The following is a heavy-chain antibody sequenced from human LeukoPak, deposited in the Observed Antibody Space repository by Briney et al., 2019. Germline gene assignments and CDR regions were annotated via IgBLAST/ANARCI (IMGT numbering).Heavy chain of an antibody. D-gene: IGHD6-19*01. V-gene: IGHV3-74*03. Sequence: GGSLRLSCAASGFTFSNYWMHWVRQAPGKGLVWVSRINSDGSSTTYADSVKGRFTISRDKSKNTLFLQMNSLRAEDTAIYFCTRDDAVGGGYLDYWGQGALVTVSP. CDR3: TRDDAVGGGYLDY. J-gene: IGHJ4*02. CDR2: INSDGSST. CDR1: GFTFSNYW.